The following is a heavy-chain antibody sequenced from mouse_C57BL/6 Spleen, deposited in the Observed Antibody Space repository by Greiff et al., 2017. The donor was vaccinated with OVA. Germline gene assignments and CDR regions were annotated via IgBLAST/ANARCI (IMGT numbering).Heavy chain of an antibody. Sequence: EVKLVESGGGLVKPGGSLKLSCAASGFTFSDYGLHWVRQAPEKGLEWVAYISSGCSTIYYADQVKGRLTISRDNAKNTLFLQMTSLRAEDTAMYYCARTGVDYWGQGTTLTVSS. CDR3: ARTGVDY. D-gene: IGHD4-1*01. CDR1: GFTFSDYG. J-gene: IGHJ2*01. V-gene: IGHV5-17*01. CDR2: ISSGCSTI.